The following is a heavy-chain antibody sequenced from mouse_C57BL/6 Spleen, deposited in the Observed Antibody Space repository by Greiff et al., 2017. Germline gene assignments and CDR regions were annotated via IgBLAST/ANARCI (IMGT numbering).Heavy chain of an antibody. J-gene: IGHJ2*01. D-gene: IGHD4-1*01. CDR3: ARHQPNWYFDY. CDR2: ISSGGSYT. CDR1: GFTFSSYG. Sequence: EVMLVESGGDLVKPGGSLKLSCAASGFTFSSYGMSWVRQTPDKRLEWVATISSGGSYTYYPDSVKGRFTISRDNAKNTLYLQMSSLKSEDTAMYYCARHQPNWYFDYWGQGTTLTVSS. V-gene: IGHV5-6*01.